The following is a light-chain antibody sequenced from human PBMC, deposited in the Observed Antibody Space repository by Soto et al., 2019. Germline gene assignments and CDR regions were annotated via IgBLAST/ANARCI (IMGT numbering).Light chain of an antibody. CDR3: QQTYSTPWT. V-gene: IGKV1-39*01. CDR2: SAS. CDR1: QSITSF. J-gene: IGKJ1*01. Sequence: DIQMTQSPSSLSASVGDRVTITCRASQSITSFLNWYQQKPGKAPKLLIYSASSLQGGVPSRFSGSGSGTHFTLTISSLQPEDFATYYCQQTYSTPWTFGQGTTVEIK.